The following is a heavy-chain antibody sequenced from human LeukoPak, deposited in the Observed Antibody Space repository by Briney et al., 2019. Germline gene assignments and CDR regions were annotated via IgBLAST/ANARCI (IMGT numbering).Heavy chain of an antibody. Sequence: SETLSLTCAVSGGSISSGGYSWSWIRQPAGKGLEWIGRIYTSGSTNYNPSLKSRVTISVDTSKNQFSLKLSSVTAADTAVYYCARAVLIPAAIGAYNWFDPWGQGTLVTVSS. CDR1: GGSISSGGYS. D-gene: IGHD2-2*01. V-gene: IGHV4-61*02. J-gene: IGHJ5*02. CDR3: ARAVLIPAAIGAYNWFDP. CDR2: IYTSGST.